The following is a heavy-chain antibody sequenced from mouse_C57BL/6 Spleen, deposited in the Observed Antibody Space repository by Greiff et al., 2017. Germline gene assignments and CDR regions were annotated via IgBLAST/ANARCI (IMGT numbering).Heavy chain of an antibody. CDR2: IDPSDSET. J-gene: IGHJ2*01. CDR1: GYTFTSYW. V-gene: IGHV1-52*01. Sequence: QVQLQQPGAELVRPGSSVKLSCKASGYTFTSYWMHWVKQRPIQGLEWIGNIDPSDSETHYNQKFKDKATLTVDKSSSTAYMQLSSLTSEDSAVYYCARGGYYGSSYGDYWGQGTTLTVSS. D-gene: IGHD1-1*01. CDR3: ARGGYYGSSYGDY.